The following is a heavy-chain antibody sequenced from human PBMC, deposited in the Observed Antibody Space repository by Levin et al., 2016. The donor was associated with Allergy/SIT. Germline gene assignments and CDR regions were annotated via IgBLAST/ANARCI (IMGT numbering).Heavy chain of an antibody. V-gene: IGHV3-33*01. CDR3: ARARLADAYYYDMDV. D-gene: IGHD6-25*01. J-gene: IGHJ6*02. CDR1: GLTVGHYV. CDR2: IWFDGGEK. Sequence: GGSLRLSCVGSGLTVGHYVMHWFRQAPGKGLEWVALIWFDGGEKYYSDSVKGRFTISRDNSQRTVFLQMNSLRIDDTAVYYCARARLADAYYYDMDVWGPGTTVAVSS.